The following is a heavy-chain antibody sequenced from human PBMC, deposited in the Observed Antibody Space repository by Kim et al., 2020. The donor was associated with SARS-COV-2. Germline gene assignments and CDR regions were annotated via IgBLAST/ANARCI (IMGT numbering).Heavy chain of an antibody. CDR2: ISSSIDYT. V-gene: IGHV3-11*05. D-gene: IGHD6-13*01. Sequence: GGSLRLSCAASGFTFSDYYMSWIRQAPWKGLEWVSYISSSIDYTNYADSLKGRFTISRDNAKNSLYLQMNSLRADDTAVYYCARVSLGSSSWYYFDYWGQGTLVTVSS. CDR1: GFTFSDYY. J-gene: IGHJ4*02. CDR3: ARVSLGSSSWYYFDY.